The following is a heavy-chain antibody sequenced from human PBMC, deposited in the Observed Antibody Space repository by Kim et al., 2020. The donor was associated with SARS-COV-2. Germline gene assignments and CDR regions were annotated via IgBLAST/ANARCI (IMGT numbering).Heavy chain of an antibody. J-gene: IGHJ4*02. Sequence: SVKVSCKASGGTFRSYAISWVRQAPGQGLEWMGGIIPIFGTANYAQKFQGRVTITADESTSTAYMELSSLRSEDTAGYYVSRGGDSGSYLFDYWGQGTLVTVSS. D-gene: IGHD1-26*01. V-gene: IGHV1-69*13. CDR1: GGTFRSYA. CDR3: SRGGDSGSYLFDY. CDR2: IIPIFGTA.